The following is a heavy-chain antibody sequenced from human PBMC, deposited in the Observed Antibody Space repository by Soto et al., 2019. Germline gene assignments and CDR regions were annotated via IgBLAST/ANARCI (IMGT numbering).Heavy chain of an antibody. CDR1: GFTFNKYA. CDR3: AKTTAVITVITSFDR. J-gene: IGHJ4*02. V-gene: IGHV3-23*01. D-gene: IGHD3-16*01. Sequence: GGSLRLSCVASGFTFNKYALAWVRQAPGKGLEWVSAISGSGASTYDADSVKGRFTISRDNSNNTLYLQMNSLRAEDTAVYYCAKTTAVITVITSFDRWGQGTPVTVSS. CDR2: ISGSGAST.